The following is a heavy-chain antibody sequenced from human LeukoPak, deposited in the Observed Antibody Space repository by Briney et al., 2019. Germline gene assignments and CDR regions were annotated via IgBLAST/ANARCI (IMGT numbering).Heavy chain of an antibody. CDR1: GGSISSGGYY. CDR2: IYYSGST. Sequence: PSETLSLTCTVSGGSISSGGYYWSWIRQHPGKCLEWIGYIYYSGSTYYNPSLKSRVTISVDTSKNQFSLKLTSVTAADTAVYYCARAKRDGYNLADYWGQGTLVIVSS. D-gene: IGHD5-24*01. J-gene: IGHJ4*02. CDR3: ARAKRDGYNLADY. V-gene: IGHV4-31*03.